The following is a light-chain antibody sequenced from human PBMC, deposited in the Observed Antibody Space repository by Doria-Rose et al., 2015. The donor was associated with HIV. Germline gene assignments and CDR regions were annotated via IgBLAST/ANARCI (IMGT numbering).Light chain of an antibody. Sequence: TQSLGTLSLSPGERATLSCRASQSFSSTYLAWYQQKPGQAPSLLIYDGSTRATGIPDMFSASESGTDFTLTVNRLEPEDFALYYCHQYGTSWTFGQGTKVEI. CDR2: DGS. J-gene: IGKJ1*01. V-gene: IGKV3-20*01. CDR1: QSFSSTY. CDR3: HQYGTSWT.